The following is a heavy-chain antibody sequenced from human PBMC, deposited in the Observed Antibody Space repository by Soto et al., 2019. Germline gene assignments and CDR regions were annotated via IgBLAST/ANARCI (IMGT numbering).Heavy chain of an antibody. Sequence: PSETLSLTCTVSGASISGFYWRWIRKSAGKGLEWIGRIYATGTTDYNPSLKSRVMMSVDTSKKQFSLKLRSVTAADTAVYYCVRDGTKTLRDWFDPWGQGISVTV. CDR1: GASISGFY. V-gene: IGHV4-4*07. CDR2: IYATGTT. CDR3: VRDGTKTLRDWFDP. J-gene: IGHJ5*02. D-gene: IGHD1-1*01.